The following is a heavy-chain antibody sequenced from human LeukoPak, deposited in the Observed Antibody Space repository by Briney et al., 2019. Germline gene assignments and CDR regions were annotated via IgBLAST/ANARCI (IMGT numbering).Heavy chain of an antibody. CDR3: AREGSDWNYYHYMDV. CDR2: IKQDGSET. V-gene: IGHV3-7*01. CDR1: GFTFSSYW. J-gene: IGHJ6*03. Sequence: PGGSLRLSCAASGFTFSSYWMSWVRQAPGKGLEWVANIKQDGSETYYVDSMKGRFTISRDNAKNSLYLQMNSLRAEDTAVYYCAREGSDWNYYHYMDVWGKGTTVTISS. D-gene: IGHD6-19*01.